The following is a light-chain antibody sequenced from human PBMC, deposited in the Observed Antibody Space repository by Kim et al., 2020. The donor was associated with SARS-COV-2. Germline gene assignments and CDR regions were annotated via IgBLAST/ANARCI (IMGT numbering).Light chain of an antibody. J-gene: IGKJ3*01. CDR2: GAS. V-gene: IGKV3-20*01. CDR3: QQYGSY. Sequence: LSLSPGERATLSCRASQSVTSTYLAWYQQKPGQAPRLLIYGASSRATGIPERFSGSGSGTDFTLTISRLEPEDFAVYYCQQYGSYFGPGTKVDIK. CDR1: QSVTSTY.